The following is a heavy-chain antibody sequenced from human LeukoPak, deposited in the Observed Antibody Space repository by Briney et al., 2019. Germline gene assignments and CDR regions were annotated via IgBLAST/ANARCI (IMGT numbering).Heavy chain of an antibody. CDR1: GFTFSSYS. Sequence: PGGSLRLSCAASGFTFSSYSMNWVRQAPGKGLEWVSYISSSSSTIYYADSVKGRFTISRDNSKNTLYLQMNSLRAEDTAVYYCAKGDYYDSSGSGGYFDYWGQGTLVTVSS. CDR2: ISSSSSTI. J-gene: IGHJ4*02. V-gene: IGHV3-48*01. D-gene: IGHD3-22*01. CDR3: AKGDYYDSSGSGGYFDY.